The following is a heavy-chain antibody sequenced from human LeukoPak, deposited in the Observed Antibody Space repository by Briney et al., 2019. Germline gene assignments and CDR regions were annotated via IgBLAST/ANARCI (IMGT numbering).Heavy chain of an antibody. V-gene: IGHV3-15*01. CDR3: TSNLYCSTSSCYTLDN. CDR1: GFTFSNGW. Sequence: PVGSLRLSCAASGFTFSNGWMSWVRQAPGKGLEWVGRIKSKSERGTTDYAAPVKGRFTISRDGSTNTVYLHMNSLKTEDTAVYFCTSNLYCSTSSCYTLDNWGQGTLVAVSP. CDR2: IKSKSERGTT. J-gene: IGHJ4*02. D-gene: IGHD2-2*02.